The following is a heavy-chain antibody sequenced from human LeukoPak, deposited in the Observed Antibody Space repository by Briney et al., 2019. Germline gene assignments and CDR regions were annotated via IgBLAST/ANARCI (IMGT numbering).Heavy chain of an antibody. J-gene: IGHJ4*02. CDR3: TTESGYSYGYFPPFDY. CDR1: EFIVSINY. V-gene: IGHV3-53*01. D-gene: IGHD5-18*01. Sequence: GGSLGLSCAASEFIVSINYMTWVRQAPGKGLEWVSLIYSRGDTKYADSVKGRFTISRDNSKNTLYLQMNSLKTEDTAVYYCTTESGYSYGYFPPFDYWGQGTLVTVSS. CDR2: IYSRGDT.